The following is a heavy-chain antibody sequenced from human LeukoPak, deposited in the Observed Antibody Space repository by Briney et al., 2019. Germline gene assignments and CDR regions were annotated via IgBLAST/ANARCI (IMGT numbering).Heavy chain of an antibody. CDR1: GFSFSNYA. D-gene: IGHD3-16*01. J-gene: IGHJ6*03. V-gene: IGHV3-64*01. CDR2: ISSTGTST. Sequence: PGGSLRLSCEVSGFSFSNYAMHWVRQAPGRGLEYVSAISSTGTSTYYVNSVRGRFTISRDNSKNTLYLQLGSLRADDMAVYFCARGGFGAYYYYYMDVWGKGTTVTISS. CDR3: ARGGFGAYYYYYMDV.